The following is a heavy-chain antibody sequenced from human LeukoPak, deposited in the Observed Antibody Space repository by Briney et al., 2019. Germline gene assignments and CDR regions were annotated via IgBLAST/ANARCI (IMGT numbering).Heavy chain of an antibody. J-gene: IGHJ3*02. CDR3: ARWIAVAGNDAFDI. D-gene: IGHD6-19*01. Sequence: SETLSLTCTVTGGSISSSSYYWGWIRQPPGKGLEWIGSIYYSGSTYYNPSLKSRVTISVDTSKNQFSLKLSSVTAADTAVYHCARWIAVAGNDAFDIWGQGTMVTVSS. CDR2: IYYSGST. V-gene: IGHV4-39*07. CDR1: GGSISSSSYY.